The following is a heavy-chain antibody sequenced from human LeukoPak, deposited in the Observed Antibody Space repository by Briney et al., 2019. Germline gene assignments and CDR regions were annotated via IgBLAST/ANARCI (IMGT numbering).Heavy chain of an antibody. J-gene: IGHJ4*02. D-gene: IGHD7-27*01. CDR1: GFTFSGYE. CDR2: ISSTSNTI. Sequence: GGSLRLSCAASGFTFSGYEMHWVRQAPGKGLEWVSYISSTSNTIYYADSVKGRFTISRDNAKNSLYLQMNSLRDEDTAVYYCATDWGSSDYWGQGTLVTVSS. V-gene: IGHV3-48*02. CDR3: ATDWGSSDY.